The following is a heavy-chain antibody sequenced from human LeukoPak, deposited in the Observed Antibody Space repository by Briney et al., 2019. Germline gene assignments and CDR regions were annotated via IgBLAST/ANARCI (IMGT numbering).Heavy chain of an antibody. CDR2: IYHSGST. CDR1: GYSISSGYY. D-gene: IGHD3-10*01. CDR3: ARRDYGSGSYYPSDDY. V-gene: IGHV4-38-2*01. J-gene: IGHJ4*02. Sequence: SETLSLTCAVSGYSISSGYYWGWIRQPSGNGLEWIGSIYHSGSTYYNPSLKSRVTISVDTSKNQFSLKLSSVTAADTAVYYCARRDYGSGSYYPSDDYWGQGTLVTVSS.